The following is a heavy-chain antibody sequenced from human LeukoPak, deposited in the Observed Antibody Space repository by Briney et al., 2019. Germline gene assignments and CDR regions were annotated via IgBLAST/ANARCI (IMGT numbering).Heavy chain of an antibody. D-gene: IGHD1-26*01. CDR1: GGSISTTSYH. V-gene: IGHV4-39*07. CDR3: ARVQWESLEYYFDY. Sequence: SSETLSLTCTVSGGSISTTSYHWGWIRQPPGKGLEWIGSIYYSGSTYYNPSLKSRVTISVDTSKNQFSLKLSSVTAADTAVYYCARVQWESLEYYFDYWGQGTLVTVSS. J-gene: IGHJ4*02. CDR2: IYYSGST.